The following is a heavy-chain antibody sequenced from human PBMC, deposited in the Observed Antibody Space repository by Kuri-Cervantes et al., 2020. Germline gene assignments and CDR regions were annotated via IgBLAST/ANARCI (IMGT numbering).Heavy chain of an antibody. D-gene: IGHD2-15*01. V-gene: IGHV3-11*04. J-gene: IGHJ4*02. CDR1: GFTFGVYY. CDR3: ARDCLGPSPVVGGSCYCMDD. CDR2: ISSSGSTI. Sequence: GGSMRLSSAASGFTFGVYYMSWIRQAPGKVREWVAYISSSGSTINYADSVEERFIISRDNAKNSLYLEMNSLRAEDTAVYYCARDCLGPSPVVGGSCYCMDDWGQGTVVTVSS.